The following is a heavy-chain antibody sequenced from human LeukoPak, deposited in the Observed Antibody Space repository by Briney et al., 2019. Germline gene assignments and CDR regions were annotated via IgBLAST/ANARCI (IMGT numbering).Heavy chain of an antibody. CDR2: ISTSSDTI. V-gene: IGHV3-48*02. CDR3: ARGWLSNTFDC. D-gene: IGHD6-19*01. Sequence: TGRTLRLSCAASGFTFSTYSTDWVCQSPGKGLEWLSHISTSSDTIYYADSVKGRFTISRDNAKDSLYLQMNSLRDEDTAVYYCARGWLSNTFDCWGQGTLVTVSS. J-gene: IGHJ4*02. CDR1: GFTFSTYS.